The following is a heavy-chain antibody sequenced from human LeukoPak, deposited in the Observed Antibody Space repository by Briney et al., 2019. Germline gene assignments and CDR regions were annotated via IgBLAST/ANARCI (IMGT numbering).Heavy chain of an antibody. D-gene: IGHD2-2*01. V-gene: IGHV1-8*01. Sequence: ASVKVSCKASGYTFTSYDINWVRQATGQGLEWMGWMNPNSGNTGYAQMFQGRVTMTRNTSISTAYMELSSLRSEDTAVYYCARVGQIVVVPATLYYYYYYGMDVWGQGTTVTVSS. J-gene: IGHJ6*02. CDR1: GYTFTSYD. CDR2: MNPNSGNT. CDR3: ARVGQIVVVPATLYYYYYYGMDV.